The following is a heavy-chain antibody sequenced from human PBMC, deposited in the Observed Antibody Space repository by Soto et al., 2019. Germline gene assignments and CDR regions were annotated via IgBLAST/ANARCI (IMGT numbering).Heavy chain of an antibody. CDR3: ANGDPAAGPAQH. CDR1: EFSLSDQY. CDR2: SRNRVNNLST. D-gene: IGHD6-25*01. J-gene: IGHJ1*01. V-gene: IGHV3-72*01. Sequence: GGSLRLSCTVSAGSEFSLSDQYMDWVRQAPGKGLEWVGRSRNRVNNLSTAYAASVQGRFTISRDNSREMFYLQMDGLRVADTAVYYCANGDPAAGPAQHWGQGTQVTVSS.